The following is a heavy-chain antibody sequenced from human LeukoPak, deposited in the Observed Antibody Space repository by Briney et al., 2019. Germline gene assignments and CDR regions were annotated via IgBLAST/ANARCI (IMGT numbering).Heavy chain of an antibody. CDR1: GGSISSGSYY. J-gene: IGHJ4*02. Sequence: SQTLSLTCTVSGGSISSGSYYWSWIRQPAGKGLEWIGRIYTSGSTNYNPSLKSRVTISVDTSKNQFSLKLSSVTAADTAVYYCARRRRDGYNYGRIVGYFDYWGQGTLVTVSS. D-gene: IGHD5-24*01. CDR3: ARRRRDGYNYGRIVGYFDY. V-gene: IGHV4-61*02. CDR2: IYTSGST.